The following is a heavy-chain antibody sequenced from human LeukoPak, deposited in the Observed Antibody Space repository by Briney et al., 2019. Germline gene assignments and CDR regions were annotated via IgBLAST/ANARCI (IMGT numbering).Heavy chain of an antibody. CDR1: GFTFSSYG. D-gene: IGHD3-22*01. Sequence: GGSLRLSCAASGFTFSSYGMHWVRQAPGKGLEWVAVISYDGSNKYYADSVKGRFTISRDNSKNTLYLQTNSLRAEDTAVYYCAKDESYYDSSGSTPFDYWGQGTLVTVSS. V-gene: IGHV3-30*18. J-gene: IGHJ4*02. CDR3: AKDESYYDSSGSTPFDY. CDR2: ISYDGSNK.